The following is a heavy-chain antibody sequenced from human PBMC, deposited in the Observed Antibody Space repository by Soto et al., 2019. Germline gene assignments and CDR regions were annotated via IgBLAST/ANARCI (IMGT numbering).Heavy chain of an antibody. D-gene: IGHD7-27*01. J-gene: IGHJ3*02. V-gene: IGHV4-59*01. Sequence: PSETLSLTCTVSGGSISSYYWSWIRQPPGKGLEWIGYFYYSGSTKYNPSLKSRVTISVDTSKNQFSLKLSSVTAADTAVYYCARYLTANEVFDIWGQGTMVTVSS. CDR2: FYYSGST. CDR3: ARYLTANEVFDI. CDR1: GGSISSYY.